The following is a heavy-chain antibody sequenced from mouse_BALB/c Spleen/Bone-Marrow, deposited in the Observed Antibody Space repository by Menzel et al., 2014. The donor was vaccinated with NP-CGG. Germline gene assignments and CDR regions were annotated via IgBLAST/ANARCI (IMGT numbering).Heavy chain of an antibody. CDR1: GYSITSGYS. V-gene: IGHV3-1*02. D-gene: IGHD1-1*01. CDR2: MHYSGST. CDR3: ATYYYSSTYNFDY. Sequence: EVKLQESGPDLVKPSQSLSLTCTVTGYSITSGYSWHWIRQFPGNKLEWMVHMHYSGSTNYNPSLKSRISITRDTSKNQFFLQLNSVTPEDTATYYCATYYYSSTYNFDYWGQGTTLTVSS. J-gene: IGHJ2*01.